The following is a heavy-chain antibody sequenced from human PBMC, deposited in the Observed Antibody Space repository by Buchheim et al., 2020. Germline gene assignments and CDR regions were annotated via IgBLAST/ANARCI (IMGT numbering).Heavy chain of an antibody. V-gene: IGHV4-59*01. J-gene: IGHJ5*02. CDR3: ARDSSGWYTNWFDP. CDR1: GGSISSYY. Sequence: QVQLQESGPGLVKPSETLSLTCTVSGGSISSYYWSWIRQPPGKGLEWIGYIYYSGSTNYNPSLKSRVTISVDTSKNQFSLKLSSVTAADTAVYYCARDSSGWYTNWFDPWGQGTL. CDR2: IYYSGST. D-gene: IGHD6-19*01.